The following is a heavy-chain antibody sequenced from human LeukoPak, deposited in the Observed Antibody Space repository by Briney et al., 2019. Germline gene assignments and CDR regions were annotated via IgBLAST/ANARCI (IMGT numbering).Heavy chain of an antibody. CDR1: GFTLSSYS. V-gene: IGHV3-21*01. CDR3: ARAREYSGSLDAFDI. D-gene: IGHD1-26*01. CDR2: ISSSSSYI. J-gene: IGHJ3*02. Sequence: GGSLRLSCAASGFTLSSYSMNWVRQAPGKGLEWVSSISSSSSYIYYADSVKGRFTISRDNAKNSLYLQMNSLRAEDTAVYYCARAREYSGSLDAFDIWGQGTMVTVSS.